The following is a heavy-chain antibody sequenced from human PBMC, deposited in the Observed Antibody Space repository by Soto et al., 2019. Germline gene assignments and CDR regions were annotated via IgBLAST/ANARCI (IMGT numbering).Heavy chain of an antibody. CDR1: GDTFSSYS. V-gene: IGHV1-69*02. CDR2: IIPILGIA. D-gene: IGHD3-16*01. Sequence: QVQLVQSGAEVKKPGSSVKVSCKASGDTFSSYSITWVRQAPGQGLEWMGRIIPILGIANYAQKFQGRVTITADKSTSTAYMELSSLRSEDTAVYYCARSGEGAYYVDYWGKGTLVTVSS. J-gene: IGHJ4*02. CDR3: ARSGEGAYYVDY.